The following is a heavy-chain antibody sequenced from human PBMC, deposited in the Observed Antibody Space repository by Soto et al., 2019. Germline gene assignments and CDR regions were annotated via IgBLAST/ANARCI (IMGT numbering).Heavy chain of an antibody. CDR2: INPDGSIT. D-gene: IGHD3-16*01. V-gene: IGHV3-74*03. Sequence: EEQLVESGGGLVQPGGSLRLSCAASGFTFSSYWMHWVRQAPGKGLVWVSRINPDGSITTYADSVKGRFTISRDNAKNTLYLQMNSLRGDDTAVYYCARVPTGRYGVWNSWGKGTLVTVSS. J-gene: IGHJ4*02. CDR3: ARVPTGRYGVWNS. CDR1: GFTFSSYW.